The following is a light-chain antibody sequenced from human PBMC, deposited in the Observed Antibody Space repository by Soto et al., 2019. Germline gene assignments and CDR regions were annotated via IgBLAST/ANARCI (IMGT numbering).Light chain of an antibody. V-gene: IGLV2-14*01. CDR3: SRYTSTGTV. Sequence: QSALTQPASVSGSPGQSITISCTATSSDVGGYNYVSWYQQHPGKAPKLMIYDVSNRPSGVSNRFSGSKSGNTASLTISGLQAQNKADYYCSRYTSTGTVVGGGTKVTVL. J-gene: IGLJ2*01. CDR1: SSDVGGYNY. CDR2: DVS.